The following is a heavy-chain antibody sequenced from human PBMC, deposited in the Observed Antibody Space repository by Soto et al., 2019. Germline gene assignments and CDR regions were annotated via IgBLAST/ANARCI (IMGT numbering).Heavy chain of an antibody. J-gene: IGHJ6*02. CDR2: ISGSGGST. V-gene: IGHV3-23*01. D-gene: IGHD2-21*02. Sequence: GGSLRLSCAASGFTFSSYAMSWVRQAPGKGLEWVSFISGSGGSTYYADSVKGRFTISRDISKNTLYLQMNSLRAEDTAVYYCAKEGSIVVVTAIVYYYYGMDVWGQGTTVTVSS. CDR1: GFTFSSYA. CDR3: AKEGSIVVVTAIVYYYYGMDV.